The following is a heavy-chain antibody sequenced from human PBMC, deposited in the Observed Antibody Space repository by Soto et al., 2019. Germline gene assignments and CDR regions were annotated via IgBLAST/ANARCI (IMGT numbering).Heavy chain of an antibody. CDR1: GGSISSYY. Sequence: SETLSLTCTVSGGSISSYYWSWIRQPPGKGLEWIGYIYYSGSTNYNPSLKSRVTISVDTSKNQFSLKLSSVTAADTAVYYCAGGGGYYYGSGSYDYWGQGTLVTVSS. CDR3: AGGGGYYYGSGSYDY. V-gene: IGHV4-59*01. CDR2: IYYSGST. D-gene: IGHD3-10*01. J-gene: IGHJ4*02.